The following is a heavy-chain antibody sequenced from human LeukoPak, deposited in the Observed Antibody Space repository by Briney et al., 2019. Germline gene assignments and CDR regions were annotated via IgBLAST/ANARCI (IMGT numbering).Heavy chain of an antibody. J-gene: IGHJ3*02. V-gene: IGHV1-8*01. CDR3: ASNVAVAGAFDI. CDR2: MNPNSGNT. Sequence: ASVKVSXKASGYTFTSYDINWVRQATGQGLGWMGWMNPNSGNTGYAQKFQGRVTMTRNTSISTAYMELSSLRSEDTAVYYCASNVAVAGAFDIWGQGTMVTVSS. CDR1: GYTFTSYD. D-gene: IGHD6-19*01.